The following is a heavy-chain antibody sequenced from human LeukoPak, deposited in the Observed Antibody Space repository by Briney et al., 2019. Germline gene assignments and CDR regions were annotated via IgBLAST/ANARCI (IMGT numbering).Heavy chain of an antibody. CDR1: GFSFSSYD. D-gene: IGHD1-26*01. CDR2: ISITGDT. J-gene: IGHJ3*02. CDR3: VRAHVGAGLAFDI. V-gene: IGHV3-13*01. Sequence: GGSLRLSCAASGFSFSSYDMHWVRQAAGKGLEWFSAISITGDTYYPDSVKGRFTISRENAKNSFYLQMNSLTAGDTAVYYCVRAHVGAGLAFDIWGQGTMVTVSS.